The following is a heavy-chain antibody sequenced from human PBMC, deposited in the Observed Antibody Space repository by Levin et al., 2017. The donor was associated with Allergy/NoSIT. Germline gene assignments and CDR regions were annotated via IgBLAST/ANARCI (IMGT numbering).Heavy chain of an antibody. J-gene: IGHJ4*02. V-gene: IGHV3-30*04. CDR1: GFTFSSYA. D-gene: IGHD3-22*01. CDR2: ILSDGNNK. Sequence: GGSLRLSCAASGFTFSSYAMHWVRQAPGKGLEWVAVILSDGNNKYYANSVKGRFTISRDNSKNTQYLQMNSLTAEDTAVYYCARDFYPEGGYWDNPGSYWGQGTLVTVSS. CDR3: ARDFYPEGGYWDNPGSY.